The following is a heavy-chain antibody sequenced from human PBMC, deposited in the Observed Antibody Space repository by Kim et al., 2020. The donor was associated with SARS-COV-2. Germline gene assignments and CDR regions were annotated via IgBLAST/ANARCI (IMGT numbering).Heavy chain of an antibody. J-gene: IGHJ2*01. CDR3: VKGADSFDRSAYDP. CDR1: GFTFSSYA. Sequence: GGSLRLSCAASGFTFSSYAMHWVRQAPGKGLEWVSAITDDGDSTYYADSVKGRFTVSRDNSKNTLDLQMNSLRPDDTAVYYCVKGADSFDRSAYDPWGPG. CDR2: ITDDGDST. V-gene: IGHV3-23*01. D-gene: IGHD3-10*01.